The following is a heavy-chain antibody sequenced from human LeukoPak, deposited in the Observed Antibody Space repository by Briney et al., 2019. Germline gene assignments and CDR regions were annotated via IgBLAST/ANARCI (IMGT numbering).Heavy chain of an antibody. CDR3: ARNTTTVSHWFDH. J-gene: IGHJ5*02. Sequence: SVKVSCKASGGIFTSYAISWVRQAPGQGLEWMGGIIPIFGTANYAQKFQGRVTIAADKSTSTAYMELSSLRSEDTAVYYCARNTTTVSHWFDHWGQGTLVTVSS. CDR1: GGIFTSYA. V-gene: IGHV1-69*06. D-gene: IGHD4-17*01. CDR2: IIPIFGTA.